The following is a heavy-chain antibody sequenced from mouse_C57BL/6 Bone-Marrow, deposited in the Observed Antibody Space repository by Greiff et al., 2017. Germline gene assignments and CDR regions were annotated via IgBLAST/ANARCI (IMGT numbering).Heavy chain of an antibody. D-gene: IGHD2-4*01. CDR1: GYTFTSYW. CDR3: AIISCDYGGFAY. V-gene: IGHV1-69*01. CDR2: IDPSDSYT. J-gene: IGHJ3*01. Sequence: QVQLQQPGAELVMPGASVKLSCKASGYTFTSYWMHWVKQRPGQGLEWIGEIDPSDSYTNYNQKFKGKSTLTVDKSSSTAYMQLSSLTSEDSAVYYCAIISCDYGGFAYWGQGTLVTVSA.